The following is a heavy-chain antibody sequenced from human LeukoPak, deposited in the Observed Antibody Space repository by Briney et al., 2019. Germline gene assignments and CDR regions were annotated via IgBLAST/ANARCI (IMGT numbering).Heavy chain of an antibody. D-gene: IGHD1-26*01. V-gene: IGHV4-39*07. CDR2: MYYSGST. CDR3: ARDRSYYLFDY. J-gene: IGHJ4*02. Sequence: PSETLSLTCTVSGGSISSRGYYWGWIRQPPGKGLEWIGSMYYSGSTYYNPSLKSRVTISVDTSKNQFSLRLSSVTAADTAVYYCARDRSYYLFDYWGQGTLVTVSS. CDR1: GGSISSRGYY.